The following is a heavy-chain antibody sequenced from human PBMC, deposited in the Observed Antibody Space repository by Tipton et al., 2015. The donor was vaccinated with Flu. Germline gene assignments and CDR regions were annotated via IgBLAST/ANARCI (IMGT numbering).Heavy chain of an antibody. J-gene: IGHJ4*02. D-gene: IGHD6-19*01. CDR3: ARSSRGWYRAMFD. CDR1: GGSISSYY. V-gene: IGHV4-59*01. Sequence: LRLSCTVSGGSISSYYWSWVRQPPGKGLEWIGSISYSGSSYYNPSLKSRITVSVDTSKNQFSLILSSVTAADTAVYYCARSSRGWYRAMFDWGQGTLVTVSS. CDR2: ISYSGSS.